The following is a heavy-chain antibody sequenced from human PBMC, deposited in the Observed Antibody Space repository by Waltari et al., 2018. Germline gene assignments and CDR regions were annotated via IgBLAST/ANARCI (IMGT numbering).Heavy chain of an antibody. Sequence: QVQLVESGGGVVQPGRSLRLSCAASGFTFRRYAIHWVRQAPGKGLEWVAVISYDGSNKYYADSVKGRFTISRDNSKNTLYLQMNSLRAEDTAVYYCAREGTDGDNGRWFDYWGQGTLVTVSS. CDR2: ISYDGSNK. CDR1: GFTFRRYA. V-gene: IGHV3-30*01. D-gene: IGHD4-17*01. J-gene: IGHJ4*02. CDR3: AREGTDGDNGRWFDY.